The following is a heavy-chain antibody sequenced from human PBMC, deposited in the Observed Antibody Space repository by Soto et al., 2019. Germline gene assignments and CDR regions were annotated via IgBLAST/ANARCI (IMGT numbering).Heavy chain of an antibody. CDR3: ARDQVPTTY. J-gene: IGHJ4*02. Sequence: EVQLVESGGGLIQPGGSLRLSCAASGFTVSSNYMTWVRQAPGKGLEWVSFIFSGGSTDYSDSVKGRFTISRDNSKNTLYLQMNSLRAEDTAVYYCARDQVPTTYWGQGTLVTFSS. CDR1: GFTVSSNY. CDR2: IFSGGST. V-gene: IGHV3-53*01. D-gene: IGHD5-12*01.